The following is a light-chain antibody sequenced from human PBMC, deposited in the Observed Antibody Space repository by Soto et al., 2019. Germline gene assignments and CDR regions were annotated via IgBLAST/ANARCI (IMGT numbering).Light chain of an antibody. V-gene: IGLV3-21*04. CDR1: NIGSKS. CDR3: QVWDSSVV. CDR2: YDS. J-gene: IGLJ2*01. Sequence: SYELTQPPSVSVAPGKTARITCGGNNIGSKSVYWYQQKPGQAPVLVIYYDSDRPSGIPERFSGSNSGNTATLTISRVEAGDEADYYCQVWDSSVVFGGGTKLTVL.